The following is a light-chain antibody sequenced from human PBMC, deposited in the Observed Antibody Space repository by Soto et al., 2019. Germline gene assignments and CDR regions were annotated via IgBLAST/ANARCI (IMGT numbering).Light chain of an antibody. Sequence: QSVLTQPASVSGSPGQSITISCTGSSSDVGGYNYVSWYQQYPGKAPKLMIYDVTNRPSGVSNRFSGSKSGNTASLTIFGLQPEDEADYYCSSYTSRSTDVFGTGTKVTVL. V-gene: IGLV2-14*01. CDR1: SSDVGGYNY. CDR3: SSYTSRSTDV. J-gene: IGLJ1*01. CDR2: DVT.